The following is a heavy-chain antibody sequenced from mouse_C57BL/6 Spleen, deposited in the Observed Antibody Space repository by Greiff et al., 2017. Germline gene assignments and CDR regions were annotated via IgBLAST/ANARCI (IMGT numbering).Heavy chain of an antibody. D-gene: IGHD1-1*01. Sequence: EVKLMESGPGLVKPSQSLSLTCSVTGYSITSGYYWNWIRQFPGNKLEWMGYISYDGSNDCTPSHKNRISITSDTSENQFFLKLNSVTTEYTATYYCAREEGSSYWYFDVWGTGTTVTVSS. CDR2: ISYDGSN. J-gene: IGHJ1*03. CDR1: GYSITSGYY. V-gene: IGHV3-6*01. CDR3: AREEGSSYWYFDV.